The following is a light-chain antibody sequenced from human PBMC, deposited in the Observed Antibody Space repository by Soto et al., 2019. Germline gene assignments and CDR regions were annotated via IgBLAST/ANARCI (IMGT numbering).Light chain of an antibody. CDR2: EVS. CDR1: QGVSSH. Sequence: QLTQFPSSLSASVGDRVTITCRASQGVSSHLAWHQQKPGKAPKLLIYEVSTLQSGVPSRFSGSGPGTDFTLTISSLQPEDFATYYCQHLNSYPITFGQGTRLEIK. J-gene: IGKJ5*01. CDR3: QHLNSYPIT. V-gene: IGKV1-9*01.